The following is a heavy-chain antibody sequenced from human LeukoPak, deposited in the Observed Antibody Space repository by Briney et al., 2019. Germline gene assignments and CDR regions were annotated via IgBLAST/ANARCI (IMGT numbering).Heavy chain of an antibody. CDR3: AGRRAGPTFGGVIVGDRSLERYAFDI. J-gene: IGHJ3*02. D-gene: IGHD3-16*02. CDR2: MNPNSGNT. CDR1: GYTFINND. V-gene: IGHV1-8*01. Sequence: AASVKVSCKASGYTFINNDINWERQATGQGLEWMGWMNPNSGNTGYAQKFQGRVTMTRNTSISTAYMELRSLRSEDTAVYYCAGRRAGPTFGGVIVGDRSLERYAFDIWGQGTMVTVSS.